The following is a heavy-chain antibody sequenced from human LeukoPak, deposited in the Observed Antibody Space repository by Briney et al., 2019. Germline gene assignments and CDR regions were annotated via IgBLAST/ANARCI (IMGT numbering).Heavy chain of an antibody. CDR2: ISSSSSYI. V-gene: IGHV3-21*01. Sequence: GGSLRLSCAASGFTFSSYSMNWVRQAPGKGLEWVSSISSSSSYIYYADSVKGRFTISRDNAKNSLYLQMNSLRAEDTAVYYCALGPPLWFGELGGDYWGQGTLVTVSS. D-gene: IGHD3-10*01. CDR3: ALGPPLWFGELGGDY. CDR1: GFTFSSYS. J-gene: IGHJ4*02.